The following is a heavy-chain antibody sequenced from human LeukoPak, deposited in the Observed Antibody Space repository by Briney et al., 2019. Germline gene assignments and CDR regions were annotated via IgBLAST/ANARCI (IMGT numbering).Heavy chain of an antibody. D-gene: IGHD5-18*01. CDR2: ISYDGSNK. CDR3: AKASYTALDY. J-gene: IGHJ4*02. CDR1: GFTFSSYG. V-gene: IGHV3-30*18. Sequence: PGRSLRLSCAASGFTFSSYGMHWVRQAPGKGLEWVAVISYDGSNKYYADSVKGRFTTSRDNSKNTLYLQMNSLRAEDTAVYYCAKASYTALDYWGQGTLVTVSS.